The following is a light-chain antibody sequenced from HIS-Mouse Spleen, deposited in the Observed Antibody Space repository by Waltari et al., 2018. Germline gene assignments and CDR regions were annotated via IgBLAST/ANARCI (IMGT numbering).Light chain of an antibody. CDR3: CSYAGSSTFRV. CDR1: SSDVGRYNL. V-gene: IGLV2-23*03. CDR2: EGS. J-gene: IGLJ3*02. Sequence: QSALTQPASVSGSPGQSITISCTGTSSDVGRYNLVSRYQQHPGKAPKLMIYEGSKRPSGVSNRFSGSKSGNTASLTISGLQAEDEADYYCCSYAGSSTFRVFGGGTKLTVL.